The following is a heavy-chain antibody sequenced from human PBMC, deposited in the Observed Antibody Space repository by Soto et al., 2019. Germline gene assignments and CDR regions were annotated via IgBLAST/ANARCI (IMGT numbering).Heavy chain of an antibody. D-gene: IGHD3-22*01. CDR2: ISGSGGST. V-gene: IGHV3-23*01. Sequence: PGGSLRLSCAASGFTFSSYAMSWVRQAPGKGLEWVSAISGSGGSTYYADSVKGRFTISRDNSKNTLYLQMNSLRAEDTAVYYCAKAGYYDSSGYLPTLYYFDYWGQGTLVTVSS. CDR1: GFTFSSYA. J-gene: IGHJ4*02. CDR3: AKAGYYDSSGYLPTLYYFDY.